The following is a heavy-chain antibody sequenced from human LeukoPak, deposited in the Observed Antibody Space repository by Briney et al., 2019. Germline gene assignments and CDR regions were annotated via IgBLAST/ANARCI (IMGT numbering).Heavy chain of an antibody. CDR3: ARGDDDSSGWYYFDY. J-gene: IGHJ4*02. D-gene: IGHD6-19*01. V-gene: IGHV5-51*01. Sequence: GESLKISCKGFGYGFTSYWIGWVRQMPGKGLEWMGIIYPGDSDTRYCPSFQGQVTISADKSISTAYLQWSSLKASDTAMYYCARGDDDSSGWYYFDYWGQGTLVTVSS. CDR2: IYPGDSDT. CDR1: GYGFTSYW.